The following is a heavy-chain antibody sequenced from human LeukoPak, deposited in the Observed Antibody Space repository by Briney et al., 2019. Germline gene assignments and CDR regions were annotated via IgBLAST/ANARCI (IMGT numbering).Heavy chain of an antibody. CDR2: IYYSGNT. CDR3: ARHVLDRSIRGSYQYYVDL. V-gene: IGHV4-39*01. J-gene: IGHJ6*03. Sequence: PSETLSLTCSVSGGSISGTDYYWAWIRQPPGKGLEWLGSIYYSGNTYYNPSLKSRFSVSVDRSKNQFSLRLTSLTAADSAVYSWARHVLDRSIRGSYQYYVDLWGIGTTVTVSS. D-gene: IGHD3/OR15-3a*01. CDR1: GGSISGTDYY.